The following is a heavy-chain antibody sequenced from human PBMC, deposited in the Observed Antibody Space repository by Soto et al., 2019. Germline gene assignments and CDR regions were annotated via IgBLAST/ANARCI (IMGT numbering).Heavy chain of an antibody. CDR3: ARDLLWTGGYYYYYGMDV. J-gene: IGHJ6*02. V-gene: IGHV1-3*01. CDR2: INAGNGNT. D-gene: IGHD3-3*01. Sequence: QAQFVQSGAEVKKPGASVKVSCKASGYTFATYAIHWVRQAPGQRLEWMGCINAGNGNTKSSQKFQGRVTSTRDRSASTTDMELSSLTSEDTAVYYCARDLLWTGGYYYYYGMDVWGQGTTVTVSS. CDR1: GYTFATYA.